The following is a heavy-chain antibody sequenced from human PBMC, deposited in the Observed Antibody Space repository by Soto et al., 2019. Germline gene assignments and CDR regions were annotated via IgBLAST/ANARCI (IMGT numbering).Heavy chain of an antibody. CDR1: GFTFSSYS. V-gene: IGHV3-48*02. Sequence: GGSLRLSCGASGFTFSSYSMNWVRQAPGKGLEWVSYISSSSSTIYYADSVKGRFTISRDNAKNSLYLQMNSLRDEDTAVYYCARAQSAATDYYYGMDVWGQGTTVTVSS. D-gene: IGHD2-15*01. CDR3: ARAQSAATDYYYGMDV. CDR2: ISSSSSTI. J-gene: IGHJ6*02.